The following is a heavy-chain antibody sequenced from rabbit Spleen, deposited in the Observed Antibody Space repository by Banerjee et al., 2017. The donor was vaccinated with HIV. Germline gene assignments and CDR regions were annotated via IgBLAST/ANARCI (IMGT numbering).Heavy chain of an antibody. CDR2: IYTGGSGSI. Sequence: QEHLKESGGGLVQPEGSLTLTCTASGFSFSSYYDMCWVRQAPGKGLEWIACIYTGGSGSIAYASWAKGRFTISKTSSTTVTLQLNSLTAADTATYFCARGSATMTMVITGYYLSLWGPGTLVTVS. J-gene: IGHJ4*01. V-gene: IGHV1S45*01. CDR1: GFSFSSYYD. CDR3: ARGSATMTMVITGYYLSL. D-gene: IGHD2-1*01.